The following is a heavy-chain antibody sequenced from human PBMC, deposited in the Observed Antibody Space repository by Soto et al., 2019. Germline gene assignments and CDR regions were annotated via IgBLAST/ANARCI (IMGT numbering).Heavy chain of an antibody. CDR2: IWHDGSNE. CDR1: GGPLSNCA. D-gene: IGHD3-16*01. Sequence: LRLSCAWSGGPLSNCAMDSVGKAPGKGLEWVAVIWHDGSNEHYADSMKERFHMARDHSNHSRYLPMNSLIGEDTALYYCARDHRPMEPTFLDYWG. CDR3: ARDHRPMEPTFLDY. V-gene: IGHV3-33*01. J-gene: IGHJ4*01.